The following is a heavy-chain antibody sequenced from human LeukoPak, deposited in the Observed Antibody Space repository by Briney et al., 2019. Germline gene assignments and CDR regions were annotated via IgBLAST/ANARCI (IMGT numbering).Heavy chain of an antibody. CDR3: TQNLVAAAGDH. V-gene: IGHV3-7*01. CDR1: GFTFSSYW. J-gene: IGHJ4*02. Sequence: PGGSLRLSCAASGFTFSSYWMTWVRQAPGKGLEWVANIKPGGSVGYYVDSVRGRFIISRDNAGNSLYLQMNSLRVEDTAVYYCTQNLVAAAGDHWGQGTLLIVSS. D-gene: IGHD6-13*01. CDR2: IKPGGSVG.